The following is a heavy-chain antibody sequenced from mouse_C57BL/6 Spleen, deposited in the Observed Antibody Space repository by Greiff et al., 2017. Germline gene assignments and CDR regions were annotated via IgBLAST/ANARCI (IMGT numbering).Heavy chain of an antibody. D-gene: IGHD3-2*02. CDR2: TDPSDSYT. Sequence: QVQLQQPGAELVKPGASVKLSCKASGYTFTSYWMQWVKQRPGQGLEWIGETDPSDSYTKYNQKFKGKATLTVDTSSRTAYLQLSSLTSEDSAVYYCARKSSGYDYAMDYWGQGTSVTVSS. CDR1: GYTFTSYW. J-gene: IGHJ4*01. V-gene: IGHV1-50*01. CDR3: ARKSSGYDYAMDY.